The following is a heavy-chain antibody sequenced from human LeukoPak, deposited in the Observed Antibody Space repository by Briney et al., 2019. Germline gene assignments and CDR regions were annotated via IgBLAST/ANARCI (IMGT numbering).Heavy chain of an antibody. CDR2: IYNSGNT. Sequence: PSETLSLTCIVSGGSISRYYWSWIRQSPENGLEWIGYIYNSGNTNYNLFLKSRVTISADTSKNQFSLELTSVTAADTAVYYCARYRGTYGYYSDYWGQGKLVIVSS. CDR1: GGSISRYY. J-gene: IGHJ4*02. V-gene: IGHV4-59*01. CDR3: ARYRGTYGYYSDY. D-gene: IGHD5-24*01.